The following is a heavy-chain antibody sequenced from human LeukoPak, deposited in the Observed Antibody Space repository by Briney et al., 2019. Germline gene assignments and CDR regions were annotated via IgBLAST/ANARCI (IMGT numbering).Heavy chain of an antibody. D-gene: IGHD3-22*01. CDR2: IDYSGGT. Sequence: SETLSLTCTVSGASISSHYWSWIRQPPGKGLEWIGYIDYSGGTNYNPSLKSRVTISVDTSKNQFSLNLSYVTAADTAVYLCARGHYYDTSGDYWGQGTLVTVSS. CDR1: GASISSHY. V-gene: IGHV4-59*11. CDR3: ARGHYYDTSGDY. J-gene: IGHJ4*02.